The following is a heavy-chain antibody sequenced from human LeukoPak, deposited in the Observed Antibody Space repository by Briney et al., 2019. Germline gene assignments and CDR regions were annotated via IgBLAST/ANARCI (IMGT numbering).Heavy chain of an antibody. CDR2: ISGSGGST. CDR3: AKTSGYRRFDP. CDR1: GFTFSSYA. V-gene: IGHV3-23*01. J-gene: IGHJ5*02. D-gene: IGHD5-12*01. Sequence: GGSLPLSRAASGFTFSSYAMSWVRQAPGKGLEWVSAISGSGGSTYFTDSVKGRFTISRDNTKKTLYLQMNSLRAEDTAVYYCAKTSGYRRFDPWGQGTLVTVSS.